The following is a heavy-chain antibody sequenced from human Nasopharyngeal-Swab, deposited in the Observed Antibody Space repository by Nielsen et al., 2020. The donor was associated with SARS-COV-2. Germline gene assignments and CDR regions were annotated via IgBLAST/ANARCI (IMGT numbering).Heavy chain of an antibody. J-gene: IGHJ6*03. CDR1: GFTFSSYW. CDR2: INTDGSST. CDR3: ARGGYGNYYYYYYYMDV. Sequence: GESLKISCAASGFTFSSYWMHWVRQAPGKGLVWVSRINTDGSSTNYADSVKGRFTISRDNAKNTVYLQMNSLRAEDTEVYYCARGGYGNYYYYYYYMDVWGKGTTVTVSS. V-gene: IGHV3-74*01. D-gene: IGHD4-23*01.